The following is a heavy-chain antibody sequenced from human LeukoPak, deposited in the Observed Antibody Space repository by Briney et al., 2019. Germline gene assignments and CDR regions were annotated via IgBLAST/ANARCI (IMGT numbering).Heavy chain of an antibody. CDR1: GGSISSSSYY. J-gene: IGHJ5*02. CDR2: IYYSGST. V-gene: IGHV4-39*01. Sequence: PSETLSLTCTVSGGSISSSSYYWGWIRQPPGKGLEWIGSIYYSGSTHYNPSLKSRVTISVDTSKNQFSLKLSSVTAADTAVYYCARAIAAAGTARGWFDPWGQGTLVTVSS. D-gene: IGHD6-13*01. CDR3: ARAIAAAGTARGWFDP.